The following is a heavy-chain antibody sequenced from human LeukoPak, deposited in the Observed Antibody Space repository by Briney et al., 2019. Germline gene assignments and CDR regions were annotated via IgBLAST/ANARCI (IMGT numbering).Heavy chain of an antibody. CDR2: IYTSGST. J-gene: IGHJ4*02. CDR3: ARRERYSSGWSFDY. CDR1: GGSISSGSYY. V-gene: IGHV4-61*02. Sequence: TSETLSLTCTVSGGSISSGSYYWSWIRQPAGKGLEWIGRIYTSGSTNYNPSLKSRVTISVDTSKNQFSLKLSSVTAADTAVYYCARRERYSSGWSFDYWGQGTLVTVSS. D-gene: IGHD6-19*01.